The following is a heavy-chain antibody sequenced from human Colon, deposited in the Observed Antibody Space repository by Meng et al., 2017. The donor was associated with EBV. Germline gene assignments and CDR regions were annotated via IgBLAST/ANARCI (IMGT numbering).Heavy chain of an antibody. D-gene: IGHD7-27*01. J-gene: IGHJ4*02. CDR2: IYHSGST. CDR1: GDSVTNGGYS. CDR3: ARDTSTWGNKGLDH. Sequence: QVQPQESGSGLVMPSQTLSLTCVVSGDSVTNGGYSWSWIRQPTGKGLEWIGYIYHSGSTKYNPSLKSRVTISVDTSKNQFSLKLSSVTAADTAVYYCARDTSTWGNKGLDHWGQGILVTVSS. V-gene: IGHV4-30-2*01.